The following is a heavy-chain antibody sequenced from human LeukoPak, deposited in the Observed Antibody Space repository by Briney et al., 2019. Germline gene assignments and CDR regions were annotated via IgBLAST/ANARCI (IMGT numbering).Heavy chain of an antibody. CDR1: GGSIRSYY. D-gene: IGHD4-23*01. CDR3: ARGRNDNGGMFFDS. J-gene: IGHJ4*02. V-gene: IGHV4-59*01. Sequence: PSETLSLTCTVSGGSIRSYYWSWIRQAPGKGLEWIGFISYSGCTSYSPSLKSRVAISVDPSKSQFSLRLSSMTAADTAIYYCARGRNDNGGMFFDSWAQGTLVTVSS. CDR2: ISYSGCT.